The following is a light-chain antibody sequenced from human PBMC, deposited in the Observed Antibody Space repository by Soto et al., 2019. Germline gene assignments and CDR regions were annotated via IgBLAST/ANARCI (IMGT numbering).Light chain of an antibody. CDR1: SSDVDIYNY. CDR3: SSYTTSSIRV. CDR2: EVT. Sequence: QSVLSQPESVSGSAGQSIAISYTASSSDVDIYNYVSWYQQHPGKVPKLLIYEVTSRPSVISIRFSGSKSCNTVSLNSFGLQPEDEADYFFSSYTTSSIRVFGTGTKVTVL. V-gene: IGLV2-14*01. J-gene: IGLJ1*01.